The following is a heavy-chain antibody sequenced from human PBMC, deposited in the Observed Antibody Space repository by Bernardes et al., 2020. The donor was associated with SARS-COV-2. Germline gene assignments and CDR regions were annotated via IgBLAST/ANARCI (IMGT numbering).Heavy chain of an antibody. CDR1: GFTVSSNY. CDR2: IYSGGST. J-gene: IGHJ6*03. V-gene: IGHV3-66*02. Sequence: GGSLRLSCAASGFTVSSNYMSWVRQAPGKGLEWVSVIYSGGSTYYADSVKGRFTISRDNSKNTLYLQMNSLRAEDTAVYYCARDQEVGVPAAMALYYYYYYMDVWGKGTTVTVSS. CDR3: ARDQEVGVPAAMALYYYYYYMDV. D-gene: IGHD2-2*01.